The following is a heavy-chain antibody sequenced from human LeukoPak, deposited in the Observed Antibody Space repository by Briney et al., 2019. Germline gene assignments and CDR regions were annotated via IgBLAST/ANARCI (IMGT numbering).Heavy chain of an antibody. CDR1: GYTFTSYD. Sequence: ASVKVSCKASGYTFTSYDINWVRQATGQGPEWMGWMNPNSGNTGYAQKFQGRVTMTRNTSISTAYMELSSLRSEDTAVYYCARSYSSSWYGGGDYWGQGTLVTVSS. CDR3: ARSYSSSWYGGGDY. V-gene: IGHV1-8*01. J-gene: IGHJ4*02. D-gene: IGHD6-13*01. CDR2: MNPNSGNT.